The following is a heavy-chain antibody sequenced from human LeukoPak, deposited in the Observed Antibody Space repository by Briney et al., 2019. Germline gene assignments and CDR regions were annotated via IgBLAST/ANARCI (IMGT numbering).Heavy chain of an antibody. CDR1: GYTFTSYG. CDR2: ISAYNGNT. V-gene: IGHV1-18*01. D-gene: IGHD3-9*01. J-gene: IGHJ3*02. CDR3: ARAFRNSATGLLNDAFDI. Sequence: GASVKVSCKASGYTFTSYGISWVRQAPGQGLEWMGWISAYNGNTNYAQKLQGRVTMTTDTSTSTAYMELRSLRSDDTAVYYCARAFRNSATGLLNDAFDIWGQGTMVTVSS.